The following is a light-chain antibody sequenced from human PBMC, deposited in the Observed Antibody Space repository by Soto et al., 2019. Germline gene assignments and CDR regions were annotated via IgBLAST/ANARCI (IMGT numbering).Light chain of an antibody. CDR2: WAS. CDR1: QSLLYTSNNKNY. Sequence: IVMTQSPDSLAVSLGERATINCKSSQSLLYTSNNKNYLAWFQQKPGQPPRLLIYWASTRESGLPDRFSGSGSGTDFTLTISSLQSEDVAVYYCQQYYSNPELTFGGGTKVEIK. CDR3: QQYYSNPELT. V-gene: IGKV4-1*01. J-gene: IGKJ4*01.